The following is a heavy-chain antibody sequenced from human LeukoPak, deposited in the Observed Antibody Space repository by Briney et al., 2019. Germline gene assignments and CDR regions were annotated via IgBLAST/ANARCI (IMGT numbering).Heavy chain of an antibody. Sequence: ASVQVSCKASGYTFTVYYMHGVRQAPGQGVAWVGWINPNSGGTNYAQKLQGRVTMTRDTHISTGYMELSRLRSEDTAVYYCASMITFGGFTGPNWFDPWGQGTLVTVSS. D-gene: IGHD3-16*01. J-gene: IGHJ5*02. V-gene: IGHV1-2*02. CDR2: INPNSGGT. CDR3: ASMITFGGFTGPNWFDP. CDR1: GYTFTVYY.